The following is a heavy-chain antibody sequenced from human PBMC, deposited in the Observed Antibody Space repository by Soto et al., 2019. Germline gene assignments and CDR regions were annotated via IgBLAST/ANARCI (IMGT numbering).Heavy chain of an antibody. CDR1: GFTFSSYA. CDR2: ISGSGGST. D-gene: IGHD6-19*01. CDR3: AKDGPQGAGVSYYYYYGMDV. J-gene: IGHJ6*02. Sequence: PGGSLRLSCAASGFTFSSYAMSWVRQAPGKGLEWVAAISGSGGSTYYADSVKGRFTISRDNSKNTLYLQMNSLRAEDTAVYYCAKDGPQGAGVSYYYYYGMDVWGQGTTVTVSS. V-gene: IGHV3-23*01.